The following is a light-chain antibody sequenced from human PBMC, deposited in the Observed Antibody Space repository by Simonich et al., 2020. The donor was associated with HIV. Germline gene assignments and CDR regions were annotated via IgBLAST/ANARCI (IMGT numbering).Light chain of an antibody. CDR1: SSDVGGHNY. Sequence: QSALTQPRSVSGSPGQSVTISCTGTSSDVGGHNYVSWYQQHPGKAPKLMIYDVSNRPSGVSNRVSGSKSGNTASLTISGLQAEDEADYYCSSYTRSTTWLFGGGTKLTVL. V-gene: IGLV2-11*01. J-gene: IGLJ3*02. CDR2: DVS. CDR3: SSYTRSTTWL.